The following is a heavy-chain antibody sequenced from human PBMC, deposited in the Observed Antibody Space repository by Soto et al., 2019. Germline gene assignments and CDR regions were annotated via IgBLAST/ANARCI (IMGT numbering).Heavy chain of an antibody. CDR1: GGTFSSYA. D-gene: IGHD1-26*01. Sequence: SVKVSCKASGGTFSSYAISWVRQALGQGLEWMGGIIPIFGTANYAQKFQGRVTITADESTSTAYMELSSLRSEDTAVYYCARTRRGGAKYYFDYWGQGTLVTVSS. V-gene: IGHV1-69*13. CDR2: IIPIFGTA. J-gene: IGHJ4*02. CDR3: ARTRRGGAKYYFDY.